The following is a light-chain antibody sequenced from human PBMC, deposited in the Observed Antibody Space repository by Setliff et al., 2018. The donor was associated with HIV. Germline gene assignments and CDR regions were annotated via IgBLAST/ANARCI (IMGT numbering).Light chain of an antibody. CDR1: SSDVGGYNY. Sequence: QSVLTQPASVSGSPGQSITISCTGTSSDVGGYNYVSWYQKHPGKAPKLMIYDVSNRPSGVSNRFSGSKSGNTASLTISGLQAEDEADYYCSSYSGSSTFWVFGGGTKVTVL. CDR3: SSYSGSSTFWV. V-gene: IGLV2-14*03. CDR2: DVS. J-gene: IGLJ3*02.